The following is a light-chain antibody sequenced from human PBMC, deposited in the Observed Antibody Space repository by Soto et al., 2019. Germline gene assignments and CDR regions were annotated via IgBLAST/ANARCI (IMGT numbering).Light chain of an antibody. J-gene: IGKJ1*01. CDR1: QSISRN. V-gene: IGKV3-15*01. CDR2: AAS. CDR3: QQYNAYST. Sequence: EIVMPQSPATLSVSPGASATLSCRASQSISRNLAWYQQKPGQAPRLLIYAASTRATGLPARFSGSGSGTEFTLTISSLQPDDFATYYCQQYNAYSTVGQGTKVDIK.